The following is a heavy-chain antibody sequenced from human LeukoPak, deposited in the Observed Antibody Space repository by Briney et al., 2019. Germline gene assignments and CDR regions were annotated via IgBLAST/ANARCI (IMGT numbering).Heavy chain of an antibody. J-gene: IGHJ3*02. Sequence: SETLSLTCSVSGGSISNYYWSWVRQPPGKGLEWLGYIFYSGSTNYNPSLKSRVTISLDTYKKQFSLKLSSVTAADTAVYYCSRSDTFGGVIAFDAFDIWGQGTMVTVSS. D-gene: IGHD3-16*02. CDR1: GGSISNYY. CDR3: SRSDTFGGVIAFDAFDI. V-gene: IGHV4-59*01. CDR2: IFYSGST.